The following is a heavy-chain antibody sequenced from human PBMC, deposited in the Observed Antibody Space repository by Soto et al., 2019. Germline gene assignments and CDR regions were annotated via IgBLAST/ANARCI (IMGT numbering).Heavy chain of an antibody. CDR1: GFTFSSYG. CDR2: ISYDGSNK. V-gene: IGHV3-30*18. CDR3: AKAYQYYDFWRGMDV. J-gene: IGHJ6*01. D-gene: IGHD3-3*01. Sequence: QVQLVESGGGVVQPGRSLRLSCAASGFTFSSYGMHWVRQAPGKGLEWVAVISYDGSNKYYADSVKGRFTISRDNSKNTLYLQMNSLRAEDTAVYYCAKAYQYYDFWRGMDVW.